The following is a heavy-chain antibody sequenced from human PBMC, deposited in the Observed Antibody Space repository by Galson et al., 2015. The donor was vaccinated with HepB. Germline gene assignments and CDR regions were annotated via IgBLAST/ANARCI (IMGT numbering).Heavy chain of an antibody. CDR3: AGSGRFGIAAADHGSY. V-gene: IGHV1-3*01. J-gene: IGHJ4*02. CDR1: GYTFTMYA. D-gene: IGHD6-13*01. CDR2: INVGNGNT. Sequence: SMKVSCKASGYTFTMYAMHWVRQAPGQRPEWMGWINVGNGNTKYSQKFQGRVTITRDTSASTAYMELGSLKSEDTAVYYCAGSGRFGIAAADHGSYWGQGTLLTVSS.